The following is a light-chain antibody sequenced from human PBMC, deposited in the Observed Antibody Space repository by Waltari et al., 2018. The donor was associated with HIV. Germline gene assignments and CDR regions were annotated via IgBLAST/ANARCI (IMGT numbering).Light chain of an antibody. V-gene: IGLV4-69*01. CDR2: VNSDGSH. Sequence: QLVLTQSPSASASLGASVKLTCPPSSGHSTYAIAWHQQQPEKGPRYLMKVNSDGSHSKGDGIPDRFSGSSSGSERYLSVSSLQSEDEADYYCQTWGTGIRVFGGGTKLTVL. CDR3: QTWGTGIRV. CDR1: SGHSTYA. J-gene: IGLJ3*02.